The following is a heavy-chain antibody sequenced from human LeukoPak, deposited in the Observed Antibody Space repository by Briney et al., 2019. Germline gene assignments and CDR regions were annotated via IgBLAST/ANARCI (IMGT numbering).Heavy chain of an antibody. CDR1: GGTFSSYA. Sequence: ASVKVSCKASGGTFSSYAISWVRQAPGQGLEWMGRIIPILGIANYAQKLQGRVIMTTDTSTSTAYMELRSLRSDDTAVYYCARELFSEVSRSVGVLARKYYYGMDVWGQGTTVTVSS. CDR2: IIPILGIA. CDR3: ARELFSEVSRSVGVLARKYYYGMDV. D-gene: IGHD3-3*01. V-gene: IGHV1-69*04. J-gene: IGHJ6*02.